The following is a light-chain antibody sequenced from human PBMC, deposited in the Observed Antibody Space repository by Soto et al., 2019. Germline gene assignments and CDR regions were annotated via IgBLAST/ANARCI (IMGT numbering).Light chain of an antibody. CDR3: LQDYKYPRT. CDR2: DAS. CDR1: QRINKW. J-gene: IGKJ1*01. Sequence: DIQMTQSPSTLSASIGDRVTITCRASQRINKWLAWHQQKPGKAPKLLIYDASSLQSGVPPRFSGSGSGTEFTLTIRSLQPEDLATYYCLQDYKYPRTFGQGTKVDIK. V-gene: IGKV1-5*01.